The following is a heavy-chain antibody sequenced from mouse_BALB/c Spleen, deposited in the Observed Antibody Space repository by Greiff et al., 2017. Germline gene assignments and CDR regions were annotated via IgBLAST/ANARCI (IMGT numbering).Heavy chain of an antibody. V-gene: IGHV1-14*01. CDR2: INPYNDGT. CDR3: ARGGNWGPFYYAMDY. CDR1: GYTFTSYV. J-gene: IGHJ4*01. D-gene: IGHD4-1*01. Sequence: VQLQQSGPELVKPGASVKMSCKASGYTFTSYVMHWVKQKPGQGLEWIGYINPYNDGTKYNEKFKGKATLTSDKSSSTAYMELSSLTSEDSAVYYCARGGNWGPFYYAMDYWGQGTSVTVSS.